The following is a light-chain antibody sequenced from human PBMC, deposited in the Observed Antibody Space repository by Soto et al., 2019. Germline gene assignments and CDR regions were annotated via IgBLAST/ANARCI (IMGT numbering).Light chain of an antibody. V-gene: IGKV3-11*01. CDR3: QQRYTWPLT. CDR1: QSINIY. Sequence: EIVLTQSPAALSLSPGVRAALSCRVSQSINIYLAWYQQKLGQAPRLLIYDASIRATGIPARFSGSGSGTDFTLTISSLEPEDFGVYYYQQRYTWPLTFGGGTKVDI. CDR2: DAS. J-gene: IGKJ4*01.